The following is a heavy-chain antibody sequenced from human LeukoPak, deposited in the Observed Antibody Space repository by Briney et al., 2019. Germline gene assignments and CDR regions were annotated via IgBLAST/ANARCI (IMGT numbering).Heavy chain of an antibody. CDR1: GFRFDNYA. J-gene: IGHJ4*02. CDR3: AKGGLRLGELSFPNDY. CDR2: ISWNSGSI. V-gene: IGHV3-9*01. Sequence: GRSLRLSCAASGFRFDNYAMHWVRQAPGKGLEWVSGISWNSGSIGYADSVKGRFTISRDNAKNSLYLRMNSLRAEDTALYYCAKGGLRLGELSFPNDYWGQGTLVTVSS. D-gene: IGHD3-16*02.